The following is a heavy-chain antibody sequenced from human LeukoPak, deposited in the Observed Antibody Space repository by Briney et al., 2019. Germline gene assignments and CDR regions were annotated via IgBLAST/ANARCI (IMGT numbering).Heavy chain of an antibody. CDR3: ARDGLIYCSSTSCPPLKCDY. V-gene: IGHV1-18*04. Sequence: ASVKVSCKASGYTFTSYGISWVRQAPGQGLEWMGWIGAYNGNTNYAQKLQGRVTMTTDTSTSTAYMELRSLRSDDTAVYYCARDGLIYCSSTSCPPLKCDYWGQGTLVTVSS. D-gene: IGHD2-2*01. CDR1: GYTFTSYG. CDR2: IGAYNGNT. J-gene: IGHJ4*02.